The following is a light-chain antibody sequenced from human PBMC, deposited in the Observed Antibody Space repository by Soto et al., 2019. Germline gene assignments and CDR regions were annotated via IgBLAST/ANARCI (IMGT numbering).Light chain of an antibody. CDR1: SSDVGGYDH. Sequence: QSALTQPASVFGSPGQSITISCSGTSSDVGGYDHVSWYQQHPGKGPKLIIHEVDNRPSGVSLRFSGSKSGDTASLTISGLHPEDEADYYCSSYSSSSTLYVFGTGTKVTVL. V-gene: IGLV2-14*01. CDR2: EVD. J-gene: IGLJ1*01. CDR3: SSYSSSSTLYV.